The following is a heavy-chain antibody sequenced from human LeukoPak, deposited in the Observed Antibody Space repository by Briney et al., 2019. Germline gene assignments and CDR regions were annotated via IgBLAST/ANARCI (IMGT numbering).Heavy chain of an antibody. CDR2: INHSGST. CDR3: ARQAQYSSGPWFDP. CDR1: GGSFSGYY. Sequence: PSETLSLTCAVYGGSFSGYYWSWIRQPPGKGLEWVGEINHSGSTNYIPSLRSRVTISVDTSKNQFSLQLNSVTAADTAVYYCARQAQYSSGPWFDPWGQGTLVTVSS. V-gene: IGHV4-34*01. D-gene: IGHD6-25*01. J-gene: IGHJ5*02.